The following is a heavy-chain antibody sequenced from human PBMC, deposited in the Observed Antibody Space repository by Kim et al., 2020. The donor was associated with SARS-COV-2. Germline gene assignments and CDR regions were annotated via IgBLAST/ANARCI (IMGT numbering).Heavy chain of an antibody. D-gene: IGHD2-15*01. J-gene: IGHJ4*02. CDR2: ISAYNGNT. Sequence: DSVKVSCKASGYTFTSYCISWVRQAPGQGLEWMGWISAYNGNTNYAQKLQGRVTMTADTSTSTAYMELRSLRSDDTAVYYCASDQVGGGWIRPNLDYWGQGTLVTVSS. CDR3: ASDQVGGGWIRPNLDY. CDR1: GYTFTSYC. V-gene: IGHV1-18*01.